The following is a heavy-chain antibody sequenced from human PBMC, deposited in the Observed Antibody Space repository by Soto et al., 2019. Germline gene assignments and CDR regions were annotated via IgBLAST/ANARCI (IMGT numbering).Heavy chain of an antibody. V-gene: IGHV4-31*03. J-gene: IGHJ6*02. CDR2: IYYSGST. CDR1: GGSISSGGYY. CDR3: TRAFGFLEWLSPGYYYGMDV. Sequence: SETLSLTCTVSGGSISSGGYYWSWIRQHPGKGLEWIGYIYYSGSTYYNPSLKSRVTISVDTSKNQFSLKLSSVTAADTAVYYCTRAFGFLEWLSPGYYYGMDVWGQGTTVTVSS. D-gene: IGHD3-3*01.